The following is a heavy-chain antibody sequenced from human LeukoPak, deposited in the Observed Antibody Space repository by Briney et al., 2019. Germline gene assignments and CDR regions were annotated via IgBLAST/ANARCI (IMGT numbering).Heavy chain of an antibody. CDR3: AKDGTMKGGYFDY. V-gene: IGHV3-23*01. Sequence: GGSLRLSCAASGFTISNYYMSWVRQAPGKGLEWVSVISGSGGSTYYADSVKGRFTISRDNSKNTLYLQMNSLRAEDTAVYYCAKDGTMKGGYFDYWGQGTLVTISS. J-gene: IGHJ4*02. CDR2: ISGSGGST. D-gene: IGHD3-22*01. CDR1: GFTISNYY.